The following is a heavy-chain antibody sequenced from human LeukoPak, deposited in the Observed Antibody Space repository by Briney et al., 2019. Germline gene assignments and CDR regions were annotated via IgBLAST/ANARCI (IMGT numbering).Heavy chain of an antibody. CDR3: ARARGTESIDY. CDR2: INHSGTA. D-gene: IGHD1/OR15-1a*01. Sequence: SETLSLTCAVYGETFSGYFWSWIRQPAGKGLEWIADINHSGTANYSPSLKSRIIISVDTSKNQFSLKLTSVTAADTAFYYCARARGTESIDYWGQGTRVTVSS. V-gene: IGHV4-34*01. CDR1: GETFSGYF. J-gene: IGHJ4*02.